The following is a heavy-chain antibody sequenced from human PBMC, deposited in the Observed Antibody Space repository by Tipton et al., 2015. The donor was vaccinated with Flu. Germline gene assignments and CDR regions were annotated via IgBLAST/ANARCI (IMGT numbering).Heavy chain of an antibody. Sequence: SLRLSCTASGFTFSSYSMNWVRQAPGKGLEWVSSISRSSSYIYYADSVKGRFTVSRDNAKNSLYVQMNSLRAEDTAVYYCARDRQNNSGWGYWGQGTLVTFSS. V-gene: IGHV3-21*01. CDR3: ARDRQNNSGWGY. D-gene: IGHD6-19*01. J-gene: IGHJ4*02. CDR2: ISRSSSYI. CDR1: GFTFSSYS.